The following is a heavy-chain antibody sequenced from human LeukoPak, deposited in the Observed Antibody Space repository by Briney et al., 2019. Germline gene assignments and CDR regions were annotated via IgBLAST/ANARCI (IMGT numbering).Heavy chain of an antibody. V-gene: IGHV5-51*01. CDR3: ARQFEYYSNHSPFDY. Sequence: GESLKISCKGSGYSFTSYWIGWVRQMSGKGLEWMGIIYPGDSDTRYSPSFQGQVTISADKSISTAYLQWSSLKASDTAMYYCARQFEYYSNHSPFDYWGQGTLVTVSS. D-gene: IGHD4-11*01. CDR1: GYSFTSYW. J-gene: IGHJ4*02. CDR2: IYPGDSDT.